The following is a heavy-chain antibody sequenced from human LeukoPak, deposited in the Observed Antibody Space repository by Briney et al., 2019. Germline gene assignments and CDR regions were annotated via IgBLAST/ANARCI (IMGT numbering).Heavy chain of an antibody. Sequence: SETLSLTCAVYGGSFSDYWWTWIRQSPGKGLEWIGEVKHRGRTNYNPSLKSRVSISVDRSKKQFSLNLKSVTAADTAVYYCARNGYNPVAYDFWGPGTVVTASS. J-gene: IGHJ3*01. CDR2: VKHRGRT. CDR1: GGSFSDYW. D-gene: IGHD5-24*01. CDR3: ARNGYNPVAYDF. V-gene: IGHV4-34*01.